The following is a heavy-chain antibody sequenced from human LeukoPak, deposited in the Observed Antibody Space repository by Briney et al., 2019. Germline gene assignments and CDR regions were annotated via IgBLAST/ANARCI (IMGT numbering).Heavy chain of an antibody. Sequence: ASVKVSCKASGYTFTGYYMHWVRQAPGQGPEWMGWINPNNGATKYAQKFQGRVTMTTDTSINTAYMELTRLTSDDTAVYYCAKVKVVVAAPLLYPFDYWGQGTLVTVSS. CDR1: GYTFTGYY. CDR2: INPNNGAT. V-gene: IGHV1-2*02. J-gene: IGHJ4*02. D-gene: IGHD2-15*01. CDR3: AKVKVVVAAPLLYPFDY.